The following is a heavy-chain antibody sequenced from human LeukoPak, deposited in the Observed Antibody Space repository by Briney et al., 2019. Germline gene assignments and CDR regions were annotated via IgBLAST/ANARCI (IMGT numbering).Heavy chain of an antibody. V-gene: IGHV4-39*02. CDR3: AREGDMITFGEIDY. Sequence: SETLSLTCTVSGGSISSSSYYWGWIRQPPGKGLEWIGSGYYSGSTFYNPSLKSRVTISVDTSKSQFSLNLSSVTAADTAVYYCAREGDMITFGEIDYWGQGTLVTVSS. J-gene: IGHJ4*02. CDR2: GYYSGST. D-gene: IGHD3-16*01. CDR1: GGSISSSSYY.